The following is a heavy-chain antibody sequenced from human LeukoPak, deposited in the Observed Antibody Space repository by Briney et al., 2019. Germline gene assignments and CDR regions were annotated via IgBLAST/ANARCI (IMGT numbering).Heavy chain of an antibody. J-gene: IGHJ6*02. Sequence: QAGGCLRLSCAASGFTFDDYAIVSVRHAPGRGLEWDSGISWDSYNIGYAASVKGRFTISRDNAKNPLYLQMNSLRGEDTAFYYCARGHRDSSGFYSYYGMDVWGQGTTVTVSS. CDR2: ISWDSYNI. V-gene: IGHV3-9*01. CDR3: ARGHRDSSGFYSYYGMDV. D-gene: IGHD6-19*01. CDR1: GFTFDDYA.